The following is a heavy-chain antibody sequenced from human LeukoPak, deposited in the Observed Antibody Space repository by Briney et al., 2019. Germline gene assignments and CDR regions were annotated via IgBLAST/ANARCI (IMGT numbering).Heavy chain of an antibody. CDR1: GFTFSSYA. CDR3: ARDRGLIAAIGYFDY. V-gene: IGHV3-23*01. J-gene: IGHJ4*02. D-gene: IGHD6-25*01. Sequence: GGSLRLSCAASGFTFSSYAMSWVRQAPGKGLEWVSGISGSGDNTYYADSVKGRFTISRDNSKNTLYLQMNSLRAEDTAVYYCARDRGLIAAIGYFDYWGQGTLVTVSS. CDR2: ISGSGDNT.